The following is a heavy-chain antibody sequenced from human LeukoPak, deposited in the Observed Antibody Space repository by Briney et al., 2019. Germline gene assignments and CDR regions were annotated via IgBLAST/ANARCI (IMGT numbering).Heavy chain of an antibody. CDR2: IYYSGST. J-gene: IGHJ4*02. D-gene: IGHD2-2*01. CDR3: ASTRVVPAAPFDY. CDR1: GGSISSSSYY. Sequence: PSETLSLTCTVSGGSISSSSYYWGWIRQPPGKGLEWIGSIYYSGSTYYNPSLKSRVTISVDTSKNQFSPKLSSVTAADTAVYYCASTRVVPAAPFDYWGQGTLVTVSS. V-gene: IGHV4-39*01.